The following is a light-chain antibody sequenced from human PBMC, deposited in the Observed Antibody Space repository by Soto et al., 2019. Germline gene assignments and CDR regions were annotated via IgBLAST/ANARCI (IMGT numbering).Light chain of an antibody. V-gene: IGKV1-5*03. J-gene: IGKJ4*01. CDR1: QSISSW. CDR3: QQYNSYSLT. Sequence: DIQKTQSPSTLSASVGDRVTITCRASQSISSWLAWYQQKPGKAPKLLIYKASSLESGVPSRFSGSGSGTEFTLTISSLQPDDFATYYCQQYNSYSLTFGGGTKV. CDR2: KAS.